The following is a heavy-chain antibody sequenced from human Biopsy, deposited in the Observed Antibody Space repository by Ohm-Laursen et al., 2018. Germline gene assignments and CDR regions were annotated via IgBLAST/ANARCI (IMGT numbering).Heavy chain of an antibody. J-gene: IGHJ6*02. Sequence: ASVKVSCKASGYTFTSYGINWVRQAPGQGLGWMGWISTYNGDTNYAQRLQGRVTMTTGTSTSTAYMELRGLRSDDTAVYYCARDDYYYDLDVWGQGTTVTVSS. CDR3: ARDDYYYDLDV. V-gene: IGHV1-18*01. CDR1: GYTFTSYG. CDR2: ISTYNGDT.